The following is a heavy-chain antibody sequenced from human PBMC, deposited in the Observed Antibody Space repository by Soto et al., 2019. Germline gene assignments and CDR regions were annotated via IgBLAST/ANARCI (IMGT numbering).Heavy chain of an antibody. CDR2: INHSGST. D-gene: IGHD3-3*01. J-gene: IGHJ6*02. V-gene: IGHV4-34*01. CDR1: GGCFSGYY. Sequence: ETXSRTWAFCGGCFSGYYWSCIRQPPGKGLEWIGEINHSGSTNYSPSLKSRVTISVDTSKNQFSLKLSSVTAADTAVYYCARASSQHDFWSGYYRLDYYGMDVWGQGTTVTVSS. CDR3: ARASSQHDFWSGYYRLDYYGMDV.